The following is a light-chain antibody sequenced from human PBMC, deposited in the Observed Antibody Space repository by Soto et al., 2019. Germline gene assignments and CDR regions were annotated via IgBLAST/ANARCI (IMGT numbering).Light chain of an antibody. CDR2: DAS. V-gene: IGKV1-5*01. CDR3: QQFNCYPLA. J-gene: IGKJ4*01. CDR1: QSFSCQ. Sequence: DIQMTQSPSTLSAFVGDRVTITCRASQSFSCQLALYQQKPGKAPKFLIYDASSLVSGFPSRFSGSGSRTQFTLNISNLQPDDSATCYCQQFNCYPLAFGGRTQVEIK.